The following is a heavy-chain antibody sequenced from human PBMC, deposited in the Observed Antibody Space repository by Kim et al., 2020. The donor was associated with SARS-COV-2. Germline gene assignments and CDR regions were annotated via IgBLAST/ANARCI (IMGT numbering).Heavy chain of an antibody. J-gene: IGHJ4*02. CDR1: GFTFSSYG. V-gene: IGHV3-30*18. Sequence: GGSLRLSCAASGFTFSSYGMHWVRQAPGKGLEWVAAISYDGSNNYYADSVKGRFTISRDNSKNTLYLQMNSLRAEDTAVYYCAKDGGYGSGDDYWGQGTLVTVSS. CDR3: AKDGGYGSGDDY. D-gene: IGHD3-10*01. CDR2: ISYDGSNN.